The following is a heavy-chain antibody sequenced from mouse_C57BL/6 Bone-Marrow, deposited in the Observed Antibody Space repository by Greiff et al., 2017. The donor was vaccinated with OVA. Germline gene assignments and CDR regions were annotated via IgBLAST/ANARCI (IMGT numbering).Heavy chain of an antibody. CDR1: GFTFSSYG. V-gene: IGHV5-6*01. D-gene: IGHD1-1*01. J-gene: IGHJ4*01. CDR3: ARLPLRDY. Sequence: DVQLVESGGDLVKPGGSLKLSCAASGFTFSSYGMSWVRQTPDKRLEWVATISSGGSYTYYPDSVKGRFTISRDNAKNTLYLQMSSLKSEDTAMYYCARLPLRDYWGQGTSVTVSS. CDR2: ISSGGSYT.